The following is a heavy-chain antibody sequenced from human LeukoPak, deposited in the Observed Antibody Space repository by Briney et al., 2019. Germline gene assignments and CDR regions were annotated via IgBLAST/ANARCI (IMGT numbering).Heavy chain of an antibody. CDR3: ARSEANYYDSSGYADY. Sequence: ASVEVSCKASGYTFTSYYMHWVRQAPGQGLEWMGIINPSGGSTSYAQKFQGRVTMTRDTSTSTVYMELSSLRSEDTAVYYCARSEANYYDSSGYADYWGQGTLVTVSS. D-gene: IGHD3-22*01. CDR2: INPSGGST. V-gene: IGHV1-46*01. J-gene: IGHJ4*02. CDR1: GYTFTSYY.